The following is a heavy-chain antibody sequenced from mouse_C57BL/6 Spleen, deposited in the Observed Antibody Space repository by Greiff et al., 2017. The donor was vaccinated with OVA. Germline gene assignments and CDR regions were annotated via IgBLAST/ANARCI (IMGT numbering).Heavy chain of an antibody. V-gene: IGHV1-5*01. CDR3: TRSGSSWGSYYFDY. CDR2: IYPGNSDT. D-gene: IGHD1-1*01. J-gene: IGHJ2*01. CDR1: GYTFTSYW. Sequence: EVHLVESGTVLARPGASVKMSCKTSGYTFTSYWMHWVKQRPGQGLEWIGAIYPGNSDTSYNQKFKGKAKLTAVTSASTAYMELSSLTNEDSAVYYCTRSGSSWGSYYFDYWGQGTTLTVSS.